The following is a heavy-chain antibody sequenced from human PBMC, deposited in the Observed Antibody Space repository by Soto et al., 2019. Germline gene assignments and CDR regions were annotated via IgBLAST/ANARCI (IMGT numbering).Heavy chain of an antibody. CDR1: GFTFSSYG. CDR2: ISYDGSNK. Sequence: QVQLVESGGGVVQPGRSLRLSCAASGFTFSSYGMHWVRQAPGKGLEWVAVISYDGSNKYYADSVKGRFTISRDNSKNTLYLQMNSLRAEDTAVYYCAKTLSDLWFGALNTKPYYFDYWGQGTLVTVSS. CDR3: AKTLSDLWFGALNTKPYYFDY. V-gene: IGHV3-30*18. D-gene: IGHD3-10*01. J-gene: IGHJ4*02.